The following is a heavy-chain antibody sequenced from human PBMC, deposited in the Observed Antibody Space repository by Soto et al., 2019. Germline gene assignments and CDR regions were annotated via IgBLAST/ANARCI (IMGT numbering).Heavy chain of an antibody. CDR3: AREISGGGTLNWFDP. CDR1: GYTFTGYY. V-gene: IGHV1-2*02. J-gene: IGHJ5*02. D-gene: IGHD2-8*02. Sequence: ASVKGYCKASGYTFTGYYIHWVRQDPGQGLEWLGWVSPKSGGTNYAQKFKGRVTMTRDTSSNTVYMDLSGLKSDDTAVFYCAREISGGGTLNWFDPWGQGTLVTVSS. CDR2: VSPKSGGT.